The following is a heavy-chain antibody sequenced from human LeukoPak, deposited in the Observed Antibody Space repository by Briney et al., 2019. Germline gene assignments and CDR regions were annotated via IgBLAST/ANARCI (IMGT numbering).Heavy chain of an antibody. V-gene: IGHV1-18*01. CDR1: GYTFTSYG. J-gene: IGHJ3*02. Sequence: ASVKLSCKASGYTFTSYGISWVRQAPGQGFEWMGWISAYNGNTNYAQKLQGRVTMTTDTSTSTACMELRSLRSDDTAVYYCARGGLIAARTEDAFDIWGQGTMVTVSS. D-gene: IGHD6-6*01. CDR3: ARGGLIAARTEDAFDI. CDR2: ISAYNGNT.